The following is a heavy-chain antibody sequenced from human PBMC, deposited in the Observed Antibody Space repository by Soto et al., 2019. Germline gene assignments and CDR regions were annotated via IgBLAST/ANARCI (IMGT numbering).Heavy chain of an antibody. J-gene: IGHJ6*01. CDR1: RSSLTTGGVA. V-gene: IGHV2-5*01. Sequence: SGTTVVNHAQTITLTDSCSRSSLTTGGVAVGWVRQPPGKALQWLALIYWNDDKRYSPSLKNRLTVTKDTSKNQVVLTLTNMASFDIVRYYCGHKLRYLEAMYVWG. CDR2: IYWNDDK. D-gene: IGHD3-3*01. CDR3: GHKLRYLEAMYV.